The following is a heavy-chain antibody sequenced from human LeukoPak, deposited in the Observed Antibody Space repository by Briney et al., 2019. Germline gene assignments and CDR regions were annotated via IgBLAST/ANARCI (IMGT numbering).Heavy chain of an antibody. CDR3: ARALEVTWFDS. J-gene: IGHJ5*01. Sequence: GGSLRLSCAASGFTFSGSAMHWVRQASGKGLEWVGRIRSKSKDYATAYAASVKGRFTISRDDSYNTAYLQMNSLKTEDTAVYYCARALEVTWFDSWGQGILVTVS. CDR1: GFTFSGSA. D-gene: IGHD3-22*01. V-gene: IGHV3-73*01. CDR2: IRSKSKDYAT.